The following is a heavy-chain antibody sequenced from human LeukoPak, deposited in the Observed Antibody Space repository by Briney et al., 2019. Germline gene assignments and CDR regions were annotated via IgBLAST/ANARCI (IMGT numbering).Heavy chain of an antibody. CDR2: ISSSSSYI. CDR3: AREWELAAAGLDY. Sequence: GGSLRLSCAASGFTFSSYSMNWVRQAPGKGLEWVSSISSSSSYIYYADSVKGRFTISRDNAKNSLYLQMNSLRAEDTAVYYCAREWELAAAGLDYWGQGTLVTVSS. V-gene: IGHV3-21*01. CDR1: GFTFSSYS. J-gene: IGHJ4*02. D-gene: IGHD6-13*01.